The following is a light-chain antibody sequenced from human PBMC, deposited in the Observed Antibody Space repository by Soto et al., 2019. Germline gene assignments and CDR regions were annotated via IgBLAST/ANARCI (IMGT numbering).Light chain of an antibody. CDR1: SFNIGSNY. CDR2: KND. CDR3: VALDDGLIAWI. V-gene: IGLV1-47*01. J-gene: IGLJ2*01. Sequence: QSVLTQPPSASGTPGQRVTISCLGTSFNIGSNYVYWHQQFPGTAPRVLIYKNDQRPSGVPDRFSGSKSGTSASLAISGLLSEDEADYWCVALDDGLIAWIFGGGTQVNVL.